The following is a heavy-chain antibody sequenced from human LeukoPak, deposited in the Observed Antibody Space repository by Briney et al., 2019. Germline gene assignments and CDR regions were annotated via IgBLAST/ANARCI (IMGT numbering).Heavy chain of an antibody. Sequence: GGSLRLSCAASGFTFSNHGMSWVRQGPGKGLEWVSAISGSGEKTYYADSVKVRFTISRDNSKNTLHLQMNSLRADDTAVYYCARDLELSAVYYFDSWGQGTLVIVSS. CDR2: ISGSGEKT. D-gene: IGHD3-3*01. J-gene: IGHJ4*02. CDR3: ARDLELSAVYYFDS. V-gene: IGHV3-23*01. CDR1: GFTFSNHG.